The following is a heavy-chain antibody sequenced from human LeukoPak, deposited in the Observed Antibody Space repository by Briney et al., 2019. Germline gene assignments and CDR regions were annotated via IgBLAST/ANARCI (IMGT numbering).Heavy chain of an antibody. CDR3: AKVGIIYSYDSSGYSDY. J-gene: IGHJ4*02. V-gene: IGHV3-23*01. D-gene: IGHD3-22*01. CDR1: GFTFSSYA. CDR2: ISGRGGST. Sequence: GGSLRLSCAASGFTFSSYAMSWVRQAPGKGLEWVAAISGRGGSTYYADSVKGRFTIARDNSKNTLYLQMNSLRAEDTAVYYCAKVGIIYSYDSSGYSDYWGQGTPVTVSS.